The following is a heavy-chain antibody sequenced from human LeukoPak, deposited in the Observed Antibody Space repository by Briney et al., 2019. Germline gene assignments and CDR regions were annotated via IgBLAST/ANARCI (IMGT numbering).Heavy chain of an antibody. CDR1: GGSFSGYY. J-gene: IGHJ6*03. Sequence: SETLSLTCAVYGGSFSGYYWSWIRQPPGKGLEWIGEINHSGSTNYNPSLKSRVTISVDTSKNQFSLKLSSVTAADTAVYYCASITAAPDSYYYYYYMDVRGKGTTVTVSS. D-gene: IGHD2-2*01. V-gene: IGHV4-34*01. CDR2: INHSGST. CDR3: ASITAAPDSYYYYYYMDV.